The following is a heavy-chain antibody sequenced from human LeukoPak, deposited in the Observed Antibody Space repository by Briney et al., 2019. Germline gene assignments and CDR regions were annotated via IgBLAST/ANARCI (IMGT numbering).Heavy chain of an antibody. V-gene: IGHV3-74*01. D-gene: IGHD6-13*01. CDR3: ARASSSWSTRRYFDF. CDR1: GFTFRTYW. Sequence: PGGSLRLSCAASGFTFRTYWMHWVRQAPGKGLVWVSRINTDGSSTSYADSVKGRFTISRDNAKNTLYLQMNSLGAEDTAVYYCARASSSWSTRRYFDFWGQGTLVTVSS. CDR2: INTDGSST. J-gene: IGHJ4*02.